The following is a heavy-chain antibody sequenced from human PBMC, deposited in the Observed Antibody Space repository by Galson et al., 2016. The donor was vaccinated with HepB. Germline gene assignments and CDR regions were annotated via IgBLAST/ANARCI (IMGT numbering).Heavy chain of an antibody. V-gene: IGHV3-7*04. J-gene: IGHJ2*01. CDR1: GFSLGNYW. CDR2: IKKDGSEI. Sequence: SLRLSCAASGFSLGNYWMNWARQAPGKGLEWLANIKKDGSEINYVDSVKGRFTISRDNAKNSLFLQMNTLRVEDTAVYYCTSELDLWGRGTQVTVSS. CDR3: TSELDL.